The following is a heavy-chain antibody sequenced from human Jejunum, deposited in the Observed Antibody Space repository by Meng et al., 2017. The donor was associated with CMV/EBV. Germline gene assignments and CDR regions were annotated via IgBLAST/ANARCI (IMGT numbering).Heavy chain of an antibody. J-gene: IGHJ4*02. D-gene: IGHD2-2*01. CDR3: ARANVRYCLGAICYPLDS. CDR2: ISDSGEST. V-gene: IGHV3-23*01. CDR1: FTFSDYA. Sequence: FTFSDYAISWVRQAPEKGLEWVSAISDSGESTYHADSVKGRFTISRDNSNNMLYLQMNSLRADDTGVYYCARANVRYCLGAICYPLDSWGQGTLVTVSS.